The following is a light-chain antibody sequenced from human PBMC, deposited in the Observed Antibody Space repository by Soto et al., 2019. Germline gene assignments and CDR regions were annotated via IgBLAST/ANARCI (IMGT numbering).Light chain of an antibody. CDR2: GAY. CDR1: QSVSSSY. J-gene: IGKJ5*01. V-gene: IGKV3-20*01. Sequence: EIVLTHSPGTLSLSPGERATLSCRASQSVSSSYLAWYQQKPGQAPRLLIYGAYGRATGIPDRFSGSGSGTDFTLTISRLEPEDFAVYYCQQYGSSPPVTFGQGTRLEIK. CDR3: QQYGSSPPVT.